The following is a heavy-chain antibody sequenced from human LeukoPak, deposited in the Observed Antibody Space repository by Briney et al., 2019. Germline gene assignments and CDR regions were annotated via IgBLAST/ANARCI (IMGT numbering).Heavy chain of an antibody. CDR2: INPNSGGT. J-gene: IGHJ5*02. Sequence: ASVKVSCKASGYTFTGYYMHWVRQAPGQGLEWMGWINPNSGGTNYAQKFQGRVTMTRDTSISTAYMELSRLRSDDTAVYYCAGDGGGYCSGGSCYVADWFDPWGQGTLVTVSS. CDR1: GYTFTGYY. D-gene: IGHD2-15*01. CDR3: AGDGGGYCSGGSCYVADWFDP. V-gene: IGHV1-2*02.